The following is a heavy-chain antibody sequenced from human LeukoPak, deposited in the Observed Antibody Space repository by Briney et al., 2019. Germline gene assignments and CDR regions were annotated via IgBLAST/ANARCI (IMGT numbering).Heavy chain of an antibody. CDR2: INSDGSST. V-gene: IGHV3-74*01. Sequence: GGSLRLSCAASGFTFISSWMHWVRQVPGKGLVWVSRINSDGSSTSYADSVKGRFTISRDNAKNTLYLEMNSLRAEDTAVYYCARDPYNRNNFDYWGQGTLVTVSS. CDR1: GFTFISSW. J-gene: IGHJ4*02. D-gene: IGHD1-14*01. CDR3: ARDPYNRNNFDY.